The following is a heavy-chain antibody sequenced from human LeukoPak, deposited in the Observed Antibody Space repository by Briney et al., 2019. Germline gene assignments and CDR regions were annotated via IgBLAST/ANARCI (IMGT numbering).Heavy chain of an antibody. CDR2: ISYDGSNK. D-gene: IGHD3-3*01. J-gene: IGHJ4*02. CDR3: ARGPPSIFGVVTVPYYFDY. CDR1: GFTFSSYA. Sequence: PGRSLRLSCAASGFTFSSYAMRWVRQAPGKGLEWVAVISYDGSNKYYADSVKGRFTISRDNSKNTLYLQMNSLRAEDTAVYYCARGPPSIFGVVTVPYYFDYWGQGTLVTVSS. V-gene: IGHV3-30*04.